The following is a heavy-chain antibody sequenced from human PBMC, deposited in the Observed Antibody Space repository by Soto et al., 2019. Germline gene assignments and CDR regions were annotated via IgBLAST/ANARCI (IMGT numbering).Heavy chain of an antibody. J-gene: IGHJ1*01. CDR2: ISSTGVTT. Sequence: GGSLRLSCAASGFNFRNFEMNWVRKAPGKGLEWVSYISSTGVTTYYAESVEGRFTISRDNAKNSLFLHLRSLRVEDTAIYYCARYGTRADWWGRGTQVTVSS. V-gene: IGHV3-48*03. CDR3: ARYGTRADW. CDR1: GFNFRNFE. D-gene: IGHD3-9*01.